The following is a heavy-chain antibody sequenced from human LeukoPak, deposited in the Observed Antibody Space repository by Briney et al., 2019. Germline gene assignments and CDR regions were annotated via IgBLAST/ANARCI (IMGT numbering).Heavy chain of an antibody. CDR3: ARETTVNPDLFDY. CDR2: INPNSGGT. J-gene: IGHJ4*02. CDR1: GYTFTGYY. V-gene: IGHV1-2*02. Sequence: VSVKVSCKASGYTFTGYYMHWVRQAPGQGLEWMGWINPNSGGTNYAQKFQGRVTMTRDTSISTAYMELSRLRSDGTAVYYCARETTVNPDLFDYWGQGTLVTVSS. D-gene: IGHD4-4*01.